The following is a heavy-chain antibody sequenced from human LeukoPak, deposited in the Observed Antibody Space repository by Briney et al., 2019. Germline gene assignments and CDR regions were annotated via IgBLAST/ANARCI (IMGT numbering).Heavy chain of an antibody. CDR2: ISSRSAYT. Sequence: GGSLRLSCAASGFTFNTYTMNWVRQAPGKGLEGVASISSRSAYTYYADSVKGRFTISRDNAKNSLSLQMNSLRAEDTAVYYCARDSSLYQTSFTFFDSWGQGTLVTVSS. CDR3: ARDSSLYQTSFTFFDS. V-gene: IGHV3-21*01. D-gene: IGHD3-16*01. J-gene: IGHJ4*02. CDR1: GFTFNTYT.